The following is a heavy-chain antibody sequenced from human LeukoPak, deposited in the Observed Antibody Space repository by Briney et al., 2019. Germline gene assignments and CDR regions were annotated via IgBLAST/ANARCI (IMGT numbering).Heavy chain of an antibody. Sequence: PGGSLRLSCAASGFTFSNAWMNWVRQAPGKGLEWVGRIKSKTDGGTTDYATPVKGRFTISRDDSKNTLFLQMNSLKTKDTAVYYCTRGGYSRGWYRGYFDYWGQGTLVTVSS. CDR3: TRGGYSRGWYRGYFDY. J-gene: IGHJ4*02. CDR2: IKSKTDGGTT. D-gene: IGHD6-19*01. V-gene: IGHV3-15*01. CDR1: GFTFSNAW.